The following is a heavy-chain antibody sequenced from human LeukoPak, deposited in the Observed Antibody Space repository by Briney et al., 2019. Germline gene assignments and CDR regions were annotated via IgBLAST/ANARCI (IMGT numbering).Heavy chain of an antibody. CDR1: GFTFSSYA. Sequence: GGSLRLSCAASGFTFSSYAMSWVRQAPGKGLEWVSAISGSGGSTYYAYSVKGRFTISRDNSKNTLYLQMNSLRAEDTAVYYCAELPLLRYFDPATDWGQGTLVTVSS. V-gene: IGHV3-23*01. J-gene: IGHJ4*02. D-gene: IGHD3-9*01. CDR2: ISGSGGST. CDR3: AELPLLRYFDPATD.